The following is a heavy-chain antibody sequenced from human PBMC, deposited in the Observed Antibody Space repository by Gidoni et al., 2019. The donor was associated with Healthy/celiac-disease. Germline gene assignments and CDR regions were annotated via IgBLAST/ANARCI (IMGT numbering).Heavy chain of an antibody. Sequence: EVQLLESGGGWVQPGGSVRLSCAASGFTFSSYAMRWVRQGPGKGLEWVSAISGSGGSTYYADSVKGRFTISRDNSKNTLYLQMNSLRAEDTAVYYCAKDNEVPAASYFQHWGQGTLVTVSS. D-gene: IGHD2-2*01. CDR3: AKDNEVPAASYFQH. CDR2: ISGSGGST. CDR1: GFTFSSYA. J-gene: IGHJ1*01. V-gene: IGHV3-23*01.